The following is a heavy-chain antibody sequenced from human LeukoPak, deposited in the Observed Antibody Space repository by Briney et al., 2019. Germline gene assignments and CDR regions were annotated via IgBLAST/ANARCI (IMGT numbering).Heavy chain of an antibody. J-gene: IGHJ4*01. V-gene: IGHV3-33*01. CDR2: IWYDGTKK. D-gene: IGHD3-9*01. CDR1: RFSSSNYG. Sequence: GGSLRLSCAASRFSSSNYGMHWVRQAPGKGLEWVALIWYDGTKKYYADSVKGRFTVSRDNSKNTVFLQMNRLRVEDTAVYYCASSYHDILTGPTELNYWGQGTLVTVSS. CDR3: ASSYHDILTGPTELNY.